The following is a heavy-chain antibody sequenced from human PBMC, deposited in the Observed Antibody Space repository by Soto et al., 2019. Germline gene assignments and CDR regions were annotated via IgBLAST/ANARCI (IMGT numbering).Heavy chain of an antibody. Sequence: EVQLVESGGGLVQPGRSLRLSCAASGFTFDDYAMHWVRQAPGKGMEWVSGISWNSGSIGYADSVKGRFPISRDNAKNPLYLQMNSLRAEDTALYYCAKGPRYYDSSGRWGQGTLVTVSS. D-gene: IGHD3-22*01. CDR1: GFTFDDYA. CDR2: ISWNSGSI. J-gene: IGHJ4*02. V-gene: IGHV3-9*01. CDR3: AKGPRYYDSSGR.